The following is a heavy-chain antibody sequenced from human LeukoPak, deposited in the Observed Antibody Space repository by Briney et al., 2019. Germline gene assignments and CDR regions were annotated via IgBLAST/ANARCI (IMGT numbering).Heavy chain of an antibody. CDR2: ISSSSSYI. Sequence: GGSLRLSCAASGFTFSSYSMNWVRQAPGKGLEWVSSISSSSSYIYYADSVKGRFTISRDNAKNSLYLQMNSLRAEDTAVYYCVRDYDGHEYFQHWGQGTLVTVSS. CDR3: VRDYDGHEYFQH. D-gene: IGHD3-16*01. V-gene: IGHV3-21*01. J-gene: IGHJ1*01. CDR1: GFTFSSYS.